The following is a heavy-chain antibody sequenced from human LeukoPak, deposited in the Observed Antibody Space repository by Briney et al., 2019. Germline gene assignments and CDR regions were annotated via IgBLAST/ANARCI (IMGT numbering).Heavy chain of an antibody. J-gene: IGHJ6*02. CDR1: GFTFSGYA. V-gene: IGHV3-23*01. Sequence: GGSLRLSCAASGFTFSGYAMSWVRQAPGKGLEWVSAISGSGGSTYYADSVKGRFTISRDNSKNTLYLQMNSLRAEDTAVYYCGIAAAGTTLHYYYGMDVWGQGTTVTVSS. D-gene: IGHD6-13*01. CDR3: GIAAAGTTLHYYYGMDV. CDR2: ISGSGGST.